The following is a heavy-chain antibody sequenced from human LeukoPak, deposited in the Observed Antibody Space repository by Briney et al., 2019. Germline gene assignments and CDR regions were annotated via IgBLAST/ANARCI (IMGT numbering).Heavy chain of an antibody. Sequence: PSQTLSLTCTVSGGSISSGSYYWSWIRQPAGEGLEWIGRIYTSGSTNYNPSLRSRVTMSVDTSKNQFSLKLNSVTAADTAVYYCAKWHIENLVRWFDPWGQGTLVTVSS. J-gene: IGHJ5*02. CDR2: IYTSGST. V-gene: IGHV4-61*02. D-gene: IGHD2-21*01. CDR1: GGSISSGSYY. CDR3: AKWHIENLVRWFDP.